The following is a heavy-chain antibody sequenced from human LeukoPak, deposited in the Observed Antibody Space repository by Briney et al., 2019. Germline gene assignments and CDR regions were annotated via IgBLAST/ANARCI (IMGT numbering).Heavy chain of an antibody. CDR2: IYSGGDT. D-gene: IGHD2-2*01. Sequence: RAGGSLRLSCAASGFTFSSYAMSWVRQAPGKGLEWVSVIYSGGDTYYADSVKGRLSISRDNSKNTLYLQMNNLRAEDTAVYYCARVNHYCSSTNCYAFDYWGQGTLVTVSS. CDR3: ARVNHYCSSTNCYAFDY. CDR1: GFTFSSYA. J-gene: IGHJ4*02. V-gene: IGHV3-66*01.